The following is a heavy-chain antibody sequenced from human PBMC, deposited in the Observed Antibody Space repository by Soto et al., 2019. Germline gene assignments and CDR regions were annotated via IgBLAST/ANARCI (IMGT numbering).Heavy chain of an antibody. D-gene: IGHD2-15*01. Sequence: QVQLVQSGADVKKPGTSVKVSCKAAGYSFTNYCMYWVRQAPGQGLEGMGMINPRTGSTRYAQKFKDIVTLTRDTSTTTVYMELSTMISDDTAVYYCARDVGLLTASWLYDRWGPGTLVTVSS. J-gene: IGHJ2*01. CDR2: INPRTGST. V-gene: IGHV1-46*01. CDR3: ARDVGLLTASWLYDR. CDR1: GYSFTNYC.